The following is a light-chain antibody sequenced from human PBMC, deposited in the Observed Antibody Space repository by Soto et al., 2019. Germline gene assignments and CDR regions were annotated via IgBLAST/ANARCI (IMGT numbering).Light chain of an antibody. V-gene: IGKV3-20*01. Sequence: EIVLTQSRGTLALSPGQRATLSCRASQSVSSSYLAWYQQTRGQAPRVXSYGASSRATGIPGRFSGSGSGTEFTLTISRLEPEDFAVYYCQQYGRSPFTFGPGTKVDIK. CDR1: QSVSSSY. CDR3: QQYGRSPFT. J-gene: IGKJ3*01. CDR2: GAS.